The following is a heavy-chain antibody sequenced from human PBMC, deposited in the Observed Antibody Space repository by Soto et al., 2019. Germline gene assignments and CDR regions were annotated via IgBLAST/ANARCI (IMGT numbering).Heavy chain of an antibody. V-gene: IGHV1-18*01. Sequence: QVHLVQSGAEVKKPGASVKVSCKTSGYTFTRYGISWVRQAPGQGLEWMGWISGYDGRTNFAQKVQDRVTMTTDTSTSTVYMELRSLSSDDTAVYYCAREGDVPYYYYSMDVWGQGTTVTVSS. CDR3: AREGDVPYYYYSMDV. J-gene: IGHJ6*02. CDR2: ISGYDGRT. CDR1: GYTFTRYG. D-gene: IGHD2-21*02.